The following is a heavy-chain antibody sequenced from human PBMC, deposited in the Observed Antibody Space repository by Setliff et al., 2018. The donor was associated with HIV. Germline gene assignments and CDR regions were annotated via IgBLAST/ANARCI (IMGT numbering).Heavy chain of an antibody. CDR1: GYSISRGYY. CDR3: ARGYGHIVVVIASDAFDV. CDR2: IYHSGCT. D-gene: IGHD2-21*01. V-gene: IGHV4-38-2*01. Sequence: SETLSLTCGVSGYSISRGYYWGWIRQPPGRGLEWIGNIYHSGCTCYNPSLKSRVTISVDTSKNQFSLKLSSVTAADTAVYYCARGYGHIVVVIASDAFDVWGQGTMVTVSS. J-gene: IGHJ3*01.